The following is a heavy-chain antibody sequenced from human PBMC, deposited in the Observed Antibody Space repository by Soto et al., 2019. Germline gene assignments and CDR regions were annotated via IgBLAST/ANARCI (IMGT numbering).Heavy chain of an antibody. D-gene: IGHD2-15*01. J-gene: IGHJ4*02. CDR1: GFTFSSYA. CDR3: ARAYCSGGSCYYILDY. CDR2: ISYDGSNK. Sequence: GGSLRLSCAASGFTFSSYAMHWVRQAPGKGLEWVAVISYDGSNKYYADSVKGRFTISRDNSKNTLYLQMNSLRAEDTAVYYCARAYCSGGSCYYILDYWGQGTLVTVSS. V-gene: IGHV3-30-3*01.